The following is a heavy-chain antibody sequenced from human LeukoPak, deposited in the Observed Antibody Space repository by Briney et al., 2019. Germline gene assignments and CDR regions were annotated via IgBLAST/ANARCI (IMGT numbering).Heavy chain of an antibody. CDR2: ISSSSSYI. D-gene: IGHD2/OR15-2a*01. CDR3: ARVLSGSGGYFDY. J-gene: IGHJ4*02. CDR1: GFTFSSYS. Sequence: GGPLRLSCAASGFTFSSYSMNWVRQAPGKGLEWVSSISSSSSYIYYADSVKGRFTISRDNAKNSLYLQMNSLRAEDTAVYYCARVLSGSGGYFDYWGQGTLVTVSS. V-gene: IGHV3-21*01.